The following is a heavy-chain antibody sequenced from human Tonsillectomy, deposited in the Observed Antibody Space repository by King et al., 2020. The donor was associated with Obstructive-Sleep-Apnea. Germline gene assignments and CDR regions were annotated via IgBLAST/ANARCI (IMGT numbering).Heavy chain of an antibody. CDR1: GGSISSNSCY. D-gene: IGHD4-11*01. Sequence: LQLQESGPGLVKPSETLSLTCTVSGGSISSNSCYWGWIRQPPGKGLEWIGNIYYSGSTYYNPSLNSRVTISVDTSKNQFSLKLSSVTAADTAVYYCARDYSDYWNRKTNWFDPWGQGTLVTVSS. CDR3: ARDYSDYWNRKTNWFDP. V-gene: IGHV4-39*07. CDR2: IYYSGST. J-gene: IGHJ5*02.